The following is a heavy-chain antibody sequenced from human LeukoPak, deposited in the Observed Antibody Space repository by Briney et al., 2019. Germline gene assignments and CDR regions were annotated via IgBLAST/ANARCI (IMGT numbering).Heavy chain of an antibody. V-gene: IGHV3-49*04. J-gene: IGHJ4*02. CDR1: GFTFGDYA. CDR2: IRSKAYGGTT. Sequence: GGSLRLSCTASGFTFGDYAMSWVRQAPGKGLEWVGFIRSKAYGGTTEYAASVKGGFTISRDDSKSIAYLQMNSLKTEDTAVYYCTRVGVPAAMPFDYWGQGTLVTVSS. D-gene: IGHD2-2*01. CDR3: TRVGVPAAMPFDY.